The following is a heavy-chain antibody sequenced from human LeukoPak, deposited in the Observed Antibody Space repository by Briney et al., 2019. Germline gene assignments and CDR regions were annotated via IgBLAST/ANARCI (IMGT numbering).Heavy chain of an antibody. D-gene: IGHD6-6*01. CDR3: ATSGGRGIAARPNYYHYYMDV. CDR2: FDPEDGET. CDR1: GYTLTELS. J-gene: IGHJ6*03. Sequence: ASVKVSCKVSGYTLTELSMHWVRQAPGKGLEWMGGFDPEDGETIYAQKFQGRVTMTEDTSTDTAYMELSSLRSEDTAVYYCATSGGRGIAARPNYYHYYMDVWGKGTTVTVSS. V-gene: IGHV1-24*01.